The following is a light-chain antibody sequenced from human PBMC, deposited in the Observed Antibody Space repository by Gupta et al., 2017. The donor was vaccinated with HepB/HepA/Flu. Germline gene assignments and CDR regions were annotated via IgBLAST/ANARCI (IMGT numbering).Light chain of an antibody. Sequence: DIQMTQSPSSLSASLGDRVTITCRASQSIITYLNWYQQKPGKAPKLLIYSTSSLQSGVPSRFSGSGCETDFTLTITSLQPEDFATYYCQQSYSNPTFGQGTRLEIK. J-gene: IGKJ5*01. CDR2: STS. V-gene: IGKV1-39*01. CDR3: QQSYSNPT. CDR1: QSIITY.